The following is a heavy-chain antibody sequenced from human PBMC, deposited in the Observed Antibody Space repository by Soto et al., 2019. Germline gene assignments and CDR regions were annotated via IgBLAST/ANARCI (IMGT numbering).Heavy chain of an antibody. D-gene: IGHD6-19*01. CDR2: ISYDGSNK. V-gene: IGHV3-30*03. CDR3: ARVPGYSSGWYWYFDL. J-gene: IGHJ2*01. CDR1: GFTFSSYG. Sequence: PGGSLRLSCAASGFTFSSYGMHWVRQAPGKGLEWVAVISYDGSNKYYADSVKGRFTISRDNSKNTLYLQMNSLRAEDTAVYYCARVPGYSSGWYWYFDLWGRGTLVTV.